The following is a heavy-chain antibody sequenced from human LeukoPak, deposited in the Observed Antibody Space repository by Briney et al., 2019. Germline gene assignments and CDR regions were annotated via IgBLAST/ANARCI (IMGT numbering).Heavy chain of an antibody. CDR1: GGSISSSNYY. J-gene: IGHJ4*02. CDR3: ARFDSGYDYFDY. Sequence: SETLSLTCTVSGGSISSSNYYWSWIRQPPGKGLEWIGYIYYSGSTNYNPSLKSRVTISVDTSKNQFSLKLSSVTAADTAVYYCARFDSGYDYFDYWGQGTLVTVSS. CDR2: IYYSGST. V-gene: IGHV4-61*05. D-gene: IGHD5-12*01.